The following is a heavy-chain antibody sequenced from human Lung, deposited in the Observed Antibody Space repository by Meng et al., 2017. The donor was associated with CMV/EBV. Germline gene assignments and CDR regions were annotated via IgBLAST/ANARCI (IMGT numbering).Heavy chain of an antibody. J-gene: IGHJ4*02. CDR2: ISAYNGNT. CDR1: GYTFTSYG. Sequence: SVKVSXKASGYTFTSYGISWVRQAPGQGLEWMGWISAYNGNTNYAQKLQGRVTMTTDTSTSTAYMELRSLRSDDTAVYYCARNRYCSWTSCYFDYWGQGTXVTVSS. CDR3: ARNRYCSWTSCYFDY. D-gene: IGHD2-2*01. V-gene: IGHV1-18*01.